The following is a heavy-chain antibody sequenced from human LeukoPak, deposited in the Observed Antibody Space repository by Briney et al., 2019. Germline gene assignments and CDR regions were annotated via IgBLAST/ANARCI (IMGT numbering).Heavy chain of an antibody. V-gene: IGHV4-39*01. J-gene: IGHJ4*02. CDR1: GGSISSSIYY. D-gene: IGHD3-22*01. CDR3: ATHDYDSSGYYYENDY. CDR2: IYYSGST. Sequence: SETLSLTCTVSGGSISSSIYYWGWIRQPPGKGLEWIGSIYYSGSTYYNPSLKSRVTISVDTSKNQFSLKLSSVTAADTAVYYCATHDYDSSGYYYENDYWGQGTLVTVSS.